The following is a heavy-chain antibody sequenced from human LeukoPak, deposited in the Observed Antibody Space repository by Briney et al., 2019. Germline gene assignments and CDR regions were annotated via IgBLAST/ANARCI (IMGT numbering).Heavy chain of an antibody. CDR1: GLPFSNHA. CDR3: AKEYSGYDFDY. D-gene: IGHD5-12*01. Sequence: GSLRLSCAASGLPFSNHAVSGVRQPPGKGLEWVAATSGSGANTYYADSVKGRFTISRDNSQSTLDLQMDGLRAEDTAVYYCAKEYSGYDFDYWGQGTLVTVSS. CDR2: TSGSGANT. J-gene: IGHJ4*02. V-gene: IGHV3-23*01.